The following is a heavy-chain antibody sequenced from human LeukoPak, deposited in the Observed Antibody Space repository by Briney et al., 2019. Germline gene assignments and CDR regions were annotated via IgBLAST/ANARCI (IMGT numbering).Heavy chain of an antibody. CDR1: GFTFTDTY. CDR3: AKAMGATLFDY. D-gene: IGHD1-26*01. Sequence: GGSLRLSCAVSGFTFTDTYMTWIRQAPGKGLESLSYISPSGTDISYADSVKGRFTISRDNAKNSLYLQMNSLRAEDTAVYYCAKAMGATLFDYWGQGTLVTVSS. V-gene: IGHV3-11*01. CDR2: ISPSGTDI. J-gene: IGHJ4*02.